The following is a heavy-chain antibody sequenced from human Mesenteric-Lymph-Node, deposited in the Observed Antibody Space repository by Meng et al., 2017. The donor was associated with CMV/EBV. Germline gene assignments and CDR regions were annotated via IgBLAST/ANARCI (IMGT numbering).Heavy chain of an antibody. V-gene: IGHV3-9*01. CDR3: AKGGNPRFLEWLLYRSEFIYGMDV. CDR2: ISWNSGSI. CDR1: GFTFSTYD. D-gene: IGHD3-3*01. J-gene: IGHJ6*02. Sequence: GGSLRLSCAASGFTFSTYDMHWVRQAPGKGLEWVSGISWNSGSIGYADSVKGRFTISRDNAKNSLYLQMNSLRAEDTALYYCAKGGNPRFLEWLLYRSEFIYGMDVWGQGTTVTVSS.